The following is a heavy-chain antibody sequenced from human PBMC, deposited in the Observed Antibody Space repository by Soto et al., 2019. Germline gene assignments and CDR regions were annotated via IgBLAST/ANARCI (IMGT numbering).Heavy chain of an antibody. V-gene: IGHV1-69*13. Sequence: SVKVSCKASGATFSFSSYAISWVRQAPGQGLEWMGGIIPIFGTANYAQKFQGRVTITADESTSTAHMELNNLRSEDTAVYYCARPDPTFRVVTPLYGMDVWGQGTTVT. CDR3: ARPDPTFRVVTPLYGMDV. CDR2: IIPIFGTA. D-gene: IGHD3-3*01. J-gene: IGHJ6*02. CDR1: GATFSFSSYA.